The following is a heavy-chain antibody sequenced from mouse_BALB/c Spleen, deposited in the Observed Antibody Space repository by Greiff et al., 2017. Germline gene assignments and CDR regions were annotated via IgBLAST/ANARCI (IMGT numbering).Heavy chain of an antibody. D-gene: IGHD1-3*01. J-gene: IGHJ3*01. CDR3: ARESLNSFAY. V-gene: IGHV5-4*02. CDR2: ISDGGSYT. Sequence: VQLKESGGGLVKPGGSLKLSCAASGFTFSDYYMYWVRQTPEKRLEWVATISDGGSYTYYPDSVKGRFTISRDNAKNNLYLQMSSLKSEDTAMYYCARESLNSFAYWGQGTLVTVSA. CDR1: GFTFSDYY.